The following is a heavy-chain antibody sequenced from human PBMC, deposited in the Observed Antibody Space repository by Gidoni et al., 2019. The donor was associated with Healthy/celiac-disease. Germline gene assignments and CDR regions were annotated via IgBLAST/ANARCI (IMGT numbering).Heavy chain of an antibody. CDR1: GFTFRNAW. D-gene: IGHD6-13*01. V-gene: IGHV3-15*01. CDR2: IKSKTDGGTT. J-gene: IGHJ4*02. CDR3: TTQYGGIAVDY. Sequence: EVQLVESGGGLVKPGGSLRLSCAAAGFTFRNAWMSWVRQAPGKGLGWVGRIKSKTDGGTTDYAAPVKGRFTISRDDSKNTLYLQRNSLKTEDTAVYYCTTQYGGIAVDYWGQGTLVTVSS.